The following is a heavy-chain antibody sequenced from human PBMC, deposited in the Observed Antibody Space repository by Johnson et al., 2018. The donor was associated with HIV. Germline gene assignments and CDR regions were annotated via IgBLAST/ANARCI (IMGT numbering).Heavy chain of an antibody. D-gene: IGHD3-3*01. CDR3: AKEPGKLSDFWRASDAFDV. Sequence: VQLVESGGGLVQPGGSLRLSCAASGFTFSNFAMNWVRQAPGKGLEWVSVISGSGVSTYYADSVKGRFTISRDNSKNTLYLQMNSLRAEDTAIYYCAKEPGKLSDFWRASDAFDVWGQGTMVTVSS. J-gene: IGHJ3*01. V-gene: IGHV3-23*04. CDR1: GFTFSNFA. CDR2: ISGSGVST.